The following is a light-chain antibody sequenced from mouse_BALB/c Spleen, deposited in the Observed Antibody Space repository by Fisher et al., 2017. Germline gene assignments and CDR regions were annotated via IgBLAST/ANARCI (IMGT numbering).Light chain of an antibody. V-gene: IGKV4-59*01. J-gene: IGKJ1*01. CDR1: SSVSY. CDR3: QQYHSYPPT. CDR2: DTS. Sequence: IVLTQTTAIMSASPGEKVTMTCSASSSVSYMYWYQQKSGTSPKRWIYDTSKLASGVPARFSGSGSGTSYSLTISSMEAEDAATYYCQQYHSYPPTFGGGTKLEIK.